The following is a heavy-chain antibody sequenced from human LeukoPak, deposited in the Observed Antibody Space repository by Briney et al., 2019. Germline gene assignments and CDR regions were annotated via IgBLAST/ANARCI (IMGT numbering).Heavy chain of an antibody. D-gene: IGHD2-8*01. CDR2: IWYDGSNK. CDR3: ARVRAGRTWDAFDI. CDR1: GFTFSSYG. V-gene: IGHV3-33*01. J-gene: IGHJ3*02. Sequence: GGSLRLSCAASGFTFSSYGMHWVRQAPGKGLEWVVVIWYDGSNKYYADSVKGRFTISRDNSKNTLYLQMNSLRAEDTAVYYCARVRAGRTWDAFDIWGQGTMVTVSS.